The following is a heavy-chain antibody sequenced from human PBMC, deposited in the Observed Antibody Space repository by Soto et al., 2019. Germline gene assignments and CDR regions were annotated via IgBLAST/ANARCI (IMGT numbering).Heavy chain of an antibody. CDR3: ARDRDLDAFDI. CDR1: GGSISSYY. J-gene: IGHJ3*02. CDR2: IYYSGST. D-gene: IGHD3-10*01. Sequence: QVQLQESGPGLVKPSETLSLTCTVSGGSISSYYWSWIRQPPGKGLEWIGYIYYSGSTNYNPSLKRRGTISLGTTKNQVSLKLSSVTAADAAVYYWARDRDLDAFDIWGQGKMVTVSS. V-gene: IGHV4-59*01.